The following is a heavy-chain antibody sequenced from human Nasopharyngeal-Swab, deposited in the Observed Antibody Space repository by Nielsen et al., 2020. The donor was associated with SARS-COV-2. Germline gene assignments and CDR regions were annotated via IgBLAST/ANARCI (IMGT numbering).Heavy chain of an antibody. J-gene: IGHJ4*02. CDR3: AKESSTYYFDN. D-gene: IGHD2-2*01. CDR1: GFTFSSYG. V-gene: IGHV3-30*18. CDR2: ISSGGRTQ. Sequence: SLKISCAASGFTFSSYGMSWVRQAPGKGLEWVAIISSGGRTQVYAESLEGRFTISRDDPGNTLYLQMNSLRPEDTAVYYCAKESSTYYFDNWGQGTLVTVSS.